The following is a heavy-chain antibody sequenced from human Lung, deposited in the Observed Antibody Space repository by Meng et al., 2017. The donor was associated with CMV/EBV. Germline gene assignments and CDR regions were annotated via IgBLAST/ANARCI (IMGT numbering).Heavy chain of an antibody. CDR3: ARATENFVVEPPAILFDY. J-gene: IGHJ4*02. CDR2: INPNSGAT. CDR1: YTFTGYY. D-gene: IGHD2-2*02. Sequence: YTFTGYYLHWVRQAPGQGLEWMGWINPNSGATNFAQKFQGRVTMTRDTSISTAYMGLRRLTSDDTAVYYCARATENFVVEPPAILFDYWGQGTLVTVSS. V-gene: IGHV1-2*02.